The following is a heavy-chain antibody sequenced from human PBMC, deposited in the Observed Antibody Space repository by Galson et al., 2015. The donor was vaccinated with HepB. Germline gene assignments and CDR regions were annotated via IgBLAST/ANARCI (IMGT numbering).Heavy chain of an antibody. CDR3: ARDSVQYCSSTSCYWAFDY. J-gene: IGHJ4*02. Sequence: SLRLSCAASGLTFSSYGMHWVRQAPGKGLEWVAVISYDGNNKYYADSVKGRVTISRDNSKNTLYLQINSLRAEDTAVYYCARDSVQYCSSTSCYWAFDYWGQGTLVTVSS. V-gene: IGHV3-30*03. D-gene: IGHD2-2*01. CDR1: GLTFSSYG. CDR2: ISYDGNNK.